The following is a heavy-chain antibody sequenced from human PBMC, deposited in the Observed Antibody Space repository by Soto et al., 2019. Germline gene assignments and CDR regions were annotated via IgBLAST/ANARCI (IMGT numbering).Heavy chain of an antibody. D-gene: IGHD2-8*01. CDR3: ARKCWPHSFDL. J-gene: IGHJ4*02. CDR1: GFTFSVYG. CDR2: IWFDGKKQ. Sequence: QVQLVESGGGVVQPGGSLRLSCVASGFTFSVYGMNWVRQAPGKGLEWVAVIWFDGKKQYYADSVKGRITISRDNSNNTLYLQMNSLRAEDTAVYYCARKCWPHSFDLWGQGTLVTVSS. V-gene: IGHV3-33*01.